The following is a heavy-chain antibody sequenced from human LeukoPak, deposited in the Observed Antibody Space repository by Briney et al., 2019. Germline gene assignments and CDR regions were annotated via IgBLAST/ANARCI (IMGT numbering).Heavy chain of an antibody. CDR3: AGSIAAAGTGGMDV. Sequence: PSETLSLTCTVSGGSISSYYWSRIRQPPGKGLEWIGYIYYSGSTNYNPSLKSRVTISVDTSKNQFSLKLSSVTAADTAVYYCAGSIAAAGTGGMDVWGKGTTVTVSS. CDR2: IYYSGST. CDR1: GGSISSYY. V-gene: IGHV4-59*01. D-gene: IGHD6-13*01. J-gene: IGHJ6*04.